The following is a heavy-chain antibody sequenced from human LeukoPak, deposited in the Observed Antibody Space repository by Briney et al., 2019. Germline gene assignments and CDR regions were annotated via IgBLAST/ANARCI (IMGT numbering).Heavy chain of an antibody. CDR1: DDSISSNDYY. CDR2: ISYSGST. D-gene: IGHD3-22*01. CDR3: ARDSSGYYYFDY. V-gene: IGHV4-39*02. Sequence: SEPLSLTCTVSDDSISSNDYYWGWIRQPPGKGLEWIGSISYSGSTYYKPSLKSRVTISVDTSKNQFSLKLSSVTAADTAVYYCARDSSGYYYFDYWGPGTLVTVSS. J-gene: IGHJ4*02.